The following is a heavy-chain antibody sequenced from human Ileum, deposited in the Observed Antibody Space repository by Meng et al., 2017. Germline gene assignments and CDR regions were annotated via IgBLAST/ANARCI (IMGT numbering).Heavy chain of an antibody. CDR1: GGTFNTYA. D-gene: IGHD2-21*02. J-gene: IGHJ4*02. V-gene: IGHV1-69*01. Sequence: QVQLVQSGAEGKKPGSSVKVCCKVSGGTFNTYAISWLRQAPGQGLEWMGGIIPIFDTPNYAQKFQDRVTITADASTSTTYMELNGLMSEDTALYYCARGAVVATTYYFDSWGQGTLVTVSS. CDR2: IIPIFDTP. CDR3: ARGAVVATTYYFDS.